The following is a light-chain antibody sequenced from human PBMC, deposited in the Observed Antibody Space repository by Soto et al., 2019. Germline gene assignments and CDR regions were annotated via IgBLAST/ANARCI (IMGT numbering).Light chain of an antibody. CDR3: QQQDKLT. J-gene: IGKJ4*01. V-gene: IGKV3-11*01. CDR1: QSVSVY. CDR2: DAS. Sequence: EIVLTQSPATLSLSPGERATLSCRASQSVSVYLAWYQQNTGQAPRLLIYDASNSTTGIPARFSGSGSGTDFTLTISSLEPEDFAVYYCQQQDKLTFGGGTKLEIK.